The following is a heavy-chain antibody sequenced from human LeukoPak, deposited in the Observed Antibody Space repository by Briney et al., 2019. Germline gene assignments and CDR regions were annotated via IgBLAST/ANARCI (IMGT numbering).Heavy chain of an antibody. Sequence: GGSLRLSCAASGFTFSSYAMSWVRQAPGKGLEWVSAISGSSGSTYYADSVKGRFTISRDNSKNTLCLQMNSLRAEDTAVYYCAKTEDSSGWYFDYWGQGTLVTVSS. D-gene: IGHD6-19*01. V-gene: IGHV3-23*01. CDR2: ISGSSGST. CDR3: AKTEDSSGWYFDY. J-gene: IGHJ4*02. CDR1: GFTFSSYA.